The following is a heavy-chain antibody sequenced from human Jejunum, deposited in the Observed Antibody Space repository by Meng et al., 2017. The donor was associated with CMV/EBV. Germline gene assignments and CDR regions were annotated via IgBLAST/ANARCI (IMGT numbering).Heavy chain of an antibody. CDR1: GASISRYY. CDR2: IYYSGSP. V-gene: IGHV4-59*01. Sequence: GASISRYYWTWIRQTPGKGLEWIGCIYYSGSPNYNPSLESRITISVDTSKNQFSLRVYSVTAADTAVYYCAKFSATGAYYYGMDVWGQGTTGTVSS. J-gene: IGHJ6*02. D-gene: IGHD1-1*01. CDR3: AKFSATGAYYYGMDV.